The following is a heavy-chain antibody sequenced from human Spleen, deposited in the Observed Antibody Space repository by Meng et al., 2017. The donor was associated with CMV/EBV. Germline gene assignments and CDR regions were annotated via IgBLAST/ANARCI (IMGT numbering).Heavy chain of an antibody. D-gene: IGHD1-7*01. Sequence: GGSLRLSCAASGFTFSSYWMSWVRQAPGKGLEGVAKIKQDGSEKYYVDSVKGRFTISRDNAKNSVYLQMNSLRAEDTAVYYCARDANFNWNLPYYGMDVWGQGTTVTVSS. CDR1: GFTFSSYW. CDR2: IKQDGSEK. J-gene: IGHJ6*02. V-gene: IGHV3-7*01. CDR3: ARDANFNWNLPYYGMDV.